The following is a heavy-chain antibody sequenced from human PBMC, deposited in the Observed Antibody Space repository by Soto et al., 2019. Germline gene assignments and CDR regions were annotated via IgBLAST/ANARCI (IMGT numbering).Heavy chain of an antibody. J-gene: IGHJ5*02. Sequence: ASVKVSFKASGYTFTSYGISWVRQAPGQGLEWMGWISAYNGNTNYAQKLQGRVTMTTDTSTSTAYMELRSLRSDDTAVYYCAREDYYDSSGYSNWFDPWGQGTLVTVSS. D-gene: IGHD3-22*01. CDR2: ISAYNGNT. CDR1: GYTFTSYG. V-gene: IGHV1-18*01. CDR3: AREDYYDSSGYSNWFDP.